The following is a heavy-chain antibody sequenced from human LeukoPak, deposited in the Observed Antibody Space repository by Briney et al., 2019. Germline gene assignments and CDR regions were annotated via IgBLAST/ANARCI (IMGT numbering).Heavy chain of an antibody. CDR2: IYHSGST. CDR3: ARRGYSYGLGPFDP. V-gene: IGHV4-38-2*02. Sequence: SETLSLTCTVSGYSISSGYYWGWIRQPPGKGLEWIGSIYHSGSTYYNPSLKSRVTISVDTSKNQFSLKLSSVTAADTAVYYCARRGYSYGLGPFDPWGQGTLVTVSS. CDR1: GYSISSGYY. J-gene: IGHJ5*02. D-gene: IGHD5-18*01.